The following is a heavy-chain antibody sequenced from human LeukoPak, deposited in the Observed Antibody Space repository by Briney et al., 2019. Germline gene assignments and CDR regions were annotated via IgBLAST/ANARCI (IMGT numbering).Heavy chain of an antibody. Sequence: GGSLRLSCAASGFTFSSYSMNWVRQAPGKGLEWVSYISSSSTIYYADSVKGRFTISRDNAKNSLYLQMNSLRAEDTAVYYCARVRIVVVAARPSTYFDYWGQGTLVTVSS. D-gene: IGHD2-15*01. CDR2: ISSSSTI. CDR3: ARVRIVVVAARPSTYFDY. CDR1: GFTFSSYS. J-gene: IGHJ4*02. V-gene: IGHV3-48*01.